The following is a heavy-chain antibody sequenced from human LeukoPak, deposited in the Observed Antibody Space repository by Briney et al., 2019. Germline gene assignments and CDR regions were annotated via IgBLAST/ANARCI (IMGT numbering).Heavy chain of an antibody. CDR1: GFTFSSYG. V-gene: IGHV3-30*18. J-gene: IGHJ4*02. CDR3: AKDARIAVAGTLSY. D-gene: IGHD6-19*01. Sequence: QPGGSLRLSCAASGFTFSSYGMHWVRQAPGKGLEWVAVISYDGSNKYYADSVKGRFTISRDNSKNTLYLQMNSLRAEDTAVYYCAKDARIAVAGTLSYWGQGTLVTVSS. CDR2: ISYDGSNK.